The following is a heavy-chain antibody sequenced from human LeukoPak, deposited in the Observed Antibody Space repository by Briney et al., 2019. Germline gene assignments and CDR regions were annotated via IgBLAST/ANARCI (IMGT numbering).Heavy chain of an antibody. J-gene: IGHJ3*02. CDR2: IIPILGIA. CDR1: GGTFSSYA. V-gene: IGHV1-69*04. D-gene: IGHD3-16*01. CDR3: ARAFPEITSACGYCAFDI. Sequence: SAKVSCKASGGTFSSYAISWVRQAPGQGLEWMGRIIPILGIANYAQKFQGRVTITADKSTSTAYMELSSLRSEDTAVYYCARAFPEITSACGYCAFDIWGQGTMVTVSS.